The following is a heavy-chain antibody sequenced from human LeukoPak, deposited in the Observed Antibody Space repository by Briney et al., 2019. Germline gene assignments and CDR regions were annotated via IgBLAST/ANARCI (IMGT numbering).Heavy chain of an antibody. CDR1: GFTFSSYA. CDR2: ISYDGSNK. J-gene: IGHJ6*03. CDR3: AREPDSYLSYYMDV. D-gene: IGHD3-22*01. V-gene: IGHV3-30*04. Sequence: GGSLRLSCAASGFTFSSYAMHWVRQAPGKGLEWVAVISYDGSNKYYADSVKGRFTISRDNAKNSLYLQMNSLRAEDTAVYYCAREPDSYLSYYMDVWGKGTTVTISS.